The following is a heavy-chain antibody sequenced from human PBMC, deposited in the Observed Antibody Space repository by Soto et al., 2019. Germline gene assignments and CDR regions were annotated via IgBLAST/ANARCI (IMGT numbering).Heavy chain of an antibody. D-gene: IGHD1-26*01. J-gene: IGHJ6*02. CDR3: AKEMGGWELPIYYYYGMDV. Sequence: ASVKVSCKASGYTFTGYYMHWVRQAPGQGLEWMGWINPNSGGTNYAQNFQGWVTMTRDTSISTAYMELSRLRSDDTAVYYCAKEMGGWELPIYYYYGMDVWGQGTTVTVSS. CDR1: GYTFTGYY. V-gene: IGHV1-2*04. CDR2: INPNSGGT.